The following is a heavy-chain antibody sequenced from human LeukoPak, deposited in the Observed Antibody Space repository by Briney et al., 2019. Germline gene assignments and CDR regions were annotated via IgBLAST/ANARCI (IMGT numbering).Heavy chain of an antibody. D-gene: IGHD2-2*01. V-gene: IGHV3-7*03. J-gene: IGHJ4*02. CDR2: IKQDGSEK. CDR3: AREEGYCSSTSCGVSVFDY. CDR1: GFTFSSYW. Sequence: GGSLRLSCAASGFTFSSYWMSWVRQAPGKGLEWVANIKQDGSEKYYVDSVKGRFTISRDNAKNSLYLQMNSLRAEDTAVYYCAREEGYCSSTSCGVSVFDYWGQGTLVTVSS.